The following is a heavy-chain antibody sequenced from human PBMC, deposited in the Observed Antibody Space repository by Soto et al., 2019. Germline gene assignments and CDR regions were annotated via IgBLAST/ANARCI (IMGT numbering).Heavy chain of an antibody. Sequence: QVQLVESGGGVVQPGRSLRLSCAASGFTFSSYGMHWVRQAPGKGLEWVAVIWYDGSNKYYADSVKGRFTISRDNSKNTLSLQMNSLRAEDTAVYYCARGGLTDYFDYWGQGTLVTVSS. CDR3: ARGGLTDYFDY. J-gene: IGHJ4*02. D-gene: IGHD2-21*02. CDR2: IWYDGSNK. V-gene: IGHV3-33*01. CDR1: GFTFSSYG.